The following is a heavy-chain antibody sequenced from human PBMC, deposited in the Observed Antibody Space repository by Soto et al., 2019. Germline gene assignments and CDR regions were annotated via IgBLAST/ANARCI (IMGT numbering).Heavy chain of an antibody. Sequence: SETLSLTCAVSGGSISSSYWWSWVRQPPGKGLEWIGEMYHSGSSNYNPSLKSRVTISVDKSKNQFSLNLTSVTAADTAVYYCARGAYQGFYLPDIWGQGTMVTVSS. D-gene: IGHD2-15*01. J-gene: IGHJ3*02. V-gene: IGHV4-4*02. CDR1: GGSISSSYW. CDR3: ARGAYQGFYLPDI. CDR2: MYHSGSS.